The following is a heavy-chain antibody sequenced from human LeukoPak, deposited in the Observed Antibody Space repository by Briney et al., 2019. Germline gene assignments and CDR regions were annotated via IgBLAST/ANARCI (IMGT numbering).Heavy chain of an antibody. V-gene: IGHV1-69*13. D-gene: IGHD4-17*01. CDR3: ARDEYGDFQGFDF. Sequence: SVKVSCKASGGTFNNYAISWVRQAPGLGLQWMGGIIPLIGTPNYAQKFQGRVTITAEESTNTVYMELSSLRSEDTAVYYCARDEYGDFQGFDFWGQGTRVTVSS. J-gene: IGHJ4*02. CDR2: IIPLIGTP. CDR1: GGTFNNYA.